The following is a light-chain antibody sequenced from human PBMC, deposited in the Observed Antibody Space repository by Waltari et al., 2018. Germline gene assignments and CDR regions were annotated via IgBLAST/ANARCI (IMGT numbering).Light chain of an antibody. V-gene: IGLV2-8*01. CDR2: EVN. J-gene: IGLJ1*01. Sequence: QSALTQPPSASGSPGQSVTISCTGTSRDVGGYNYVSCYQQHPGKAPKLMIYEVNKRPSGVPDRFSGSKSGNTASLTVSGLQAEDEADYYCSSYAGSNNVFGTGTKVTVL. CDR3: SSYAGSNNV. CDR1: SRDVGGYNY.